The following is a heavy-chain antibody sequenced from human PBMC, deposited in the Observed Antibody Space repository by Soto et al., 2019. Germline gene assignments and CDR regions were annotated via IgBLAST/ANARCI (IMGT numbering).Heavy chain of an antibody. J-gene: IGHJ4*02. CDR2: ISSSSSTI. D-gene: IGHD1-26*01. V-gene: IGHV3-48*02. CDR1: GFTFSSYS. CDR3: ARALGEWELHPFDY. Sequence: EVQLVESGGGLVQPGGSLRLSCVASGFTFSSYSMNWVRQAPGKGLEWVSYISSSSSTIYYADSVKGRFTISRDNAKNSLYLQMNSLRDEDTAVYYCARALGEWELHPFDYWGQGTLVTVSS.